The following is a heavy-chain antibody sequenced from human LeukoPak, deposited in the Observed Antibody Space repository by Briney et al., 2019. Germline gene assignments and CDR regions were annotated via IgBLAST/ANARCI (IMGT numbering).Heavy chain of an antibody. D-gene: IGHD3-22*01. CDR2: MYYSGST. CDR3: ARHDSSDVPYYYMDV. Sequence: PSETLSLTCTVSGDSISSNSYYWGWIRQPPGKGLEWIGSMYYSGSTYYNSSLKSRVTISVDTSKNQFSLKLSSVTAADTAVYYCARHDSSDVPYYYMDVWGKGTTVTISS. J-gene: IGHJ6*03. CDR1: GDSISSNSYY. V-gene: IGHV4-39*07.